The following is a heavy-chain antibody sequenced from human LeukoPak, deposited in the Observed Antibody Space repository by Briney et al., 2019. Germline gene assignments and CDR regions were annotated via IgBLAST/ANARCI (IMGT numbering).Heavy chain of an antibody. CDR1: GFTFSSYG. CDR3: AKRIGYSSSLGYYYYYGMDV. J-gene: IGHJ6*02. CDR2: ISYDGSNK. V-gene: IGHV3-30*18. D-gene: IGHD6-6*01. Sequence: PGGSLRLSCAASGFTFSSYGMHWVRQAPGKGLEWVAVISYDGSNKYYADSVKGRFTIPRDNSKNTLYLQMNSLRAEDTAVYYCAKRIGYSSSLGYYYYYGMDVWGQGTTVTVSS.